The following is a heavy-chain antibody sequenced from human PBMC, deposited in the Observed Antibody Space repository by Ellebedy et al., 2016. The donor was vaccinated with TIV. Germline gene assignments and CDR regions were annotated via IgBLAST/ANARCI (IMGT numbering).Heavy chain of an antibody. J-gene: IGHJ4*02. CDR1: GFTFSKYA. Sequence: GESLKISCAASGFTFSKYAMNWVRQAPGKGLEWVSGISDSGSTYYADSVKGRFTISRDNAKNTLYLQMNSLRAEDTAVYYCASGVLTTVTTGEDFWGQGTLVTVSS. D-gene: IGHD4-17*01. V-gene: IGHV3-23*01. CDR3: ASGVLTTVTTGEDF. CDR2: ISDSGST.